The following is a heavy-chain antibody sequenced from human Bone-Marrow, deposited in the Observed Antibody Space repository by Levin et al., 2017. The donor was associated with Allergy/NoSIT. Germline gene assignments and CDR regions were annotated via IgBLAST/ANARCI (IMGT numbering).Heavy chain of an antibody. Sequence: GESLKISCKTSGYTFAAFSVHWVRQAPGQGLEWMGWINPNGGDTKFAQQFQGRVTLTTDTSIGTAYMELGRLRSDDPALYFCHFGAGGFDYWGQGSLFIVSS. CDR2: INPNGGDT. V-gene: IGHV1-2*02. CDR1: GYTFAAFS. J-gene: IGHJ4*02. CDR3: HFGAGGFDY. D-gene: IGHD6-13*01.